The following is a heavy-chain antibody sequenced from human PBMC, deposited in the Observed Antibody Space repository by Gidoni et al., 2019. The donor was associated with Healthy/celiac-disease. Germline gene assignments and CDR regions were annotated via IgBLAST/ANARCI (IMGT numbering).Heavy chain of an antibody. CDR3: ARITQEVIVVVTPLGAFDI. V-gene: IGHV3-30-3*01. J-gene: IGHJ3*02. CDR2: ISYDGSNK. D-gene: IGHD3-22*01. Sequence: QVQLVESGGGVVQPGRSLRLSCAASGFTFSSYAMHWVRQAPGKGLEWVAVISYDGSNKYYADSVKGRFTISRDNSKNTLYLQMNSLRAEDTAVYYCARITQEVIVVVTPLGAFDIWGQGTMVTVSS. CDR1: GFTFSSYA.